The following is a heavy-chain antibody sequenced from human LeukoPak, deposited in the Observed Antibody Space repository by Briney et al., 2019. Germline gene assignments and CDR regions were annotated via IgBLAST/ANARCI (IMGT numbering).Heavy chain of an antibody. CDR1: GFTFSSYA. CDR3: AKDLKWPTVLRGAFDY. J-gene: IGHJ4*02. Sequence: GGSLRLSCAASGFTFSSYAMSWFRQAPGKGLEGVSAISGSGGSTYYADSVKGRFTISRDNSKNTLYLQMNSLRAEDTAVYYCAKDLKWPTVLRGAFDYWGQGTLVTVSS. CDR2: ISGSGGST. D-gene: IGHD4-17*01. V-gene: IGHV3-23*01.